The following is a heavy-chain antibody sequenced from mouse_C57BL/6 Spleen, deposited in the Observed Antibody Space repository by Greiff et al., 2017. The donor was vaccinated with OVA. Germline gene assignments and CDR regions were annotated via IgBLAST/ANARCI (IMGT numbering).Heavy chain of an antibody. CDR2: IRSKSNNYAT. J-gene: IGHJ3*01. CDR3: VRLSGESFAY. Sequence: EVQVVESGGGLVQPKGSLKLSCAASGFSFNTYAMNWVRQAPGKGLEWVARIRSKSNNYATYYAESVKDRFTISRDDSESMLYLQMNNLKTEDTAMYYCVRLSGESFAYWGQGTLVTVSA. CDR1: GFSFNTYA. D-gene: IGHD6-2*01. V-gene: IGHV10-1*01.